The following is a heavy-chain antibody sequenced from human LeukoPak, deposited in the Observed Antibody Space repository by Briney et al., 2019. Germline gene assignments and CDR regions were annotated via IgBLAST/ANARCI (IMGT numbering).Heavy chain of an antibody. CDR2: IYYSGST. V-gene: IGHV4-39*07. D-gene: IGHD6-19*01. CDR1: GGSISNRGYY. CDR3: ARDGPQWLAAFDN. Sequence: KASETLSLTCTVSGGSISNRGYYWDWIRQPPGKGLEWIGTIYYSGSTYYNPSLKSRATISVDTSTGPSSLKLCSVTAADTAMYYCARDGPQWLAAFDNWGQGTLVTVSS. J-gene: IGHJ4*02.